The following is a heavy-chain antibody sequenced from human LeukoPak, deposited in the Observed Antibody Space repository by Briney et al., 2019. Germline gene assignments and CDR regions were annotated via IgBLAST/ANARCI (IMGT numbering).Heavy chain of an antibody. Sequence: SETLSLTCAVYGGSFSGYYWSWIRQPPGKGLEWIGSIYHSGSTYYNPSLKSRVTISVDTSKNQFSLKLSSVTAADTAVYYCATTTIRLGYWGQGTLVTVSS. CDR1: GGSFSGYY. D-gene: IGHD1-26*01. V-gene: IGHV4-34*01. J-gene: IGHJ4*02. CDR2: IYHSGST. CDR3: ATTTIRLGY.